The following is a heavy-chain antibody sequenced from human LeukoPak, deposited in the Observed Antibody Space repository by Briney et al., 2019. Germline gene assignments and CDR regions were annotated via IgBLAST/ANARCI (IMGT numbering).Heavy chain of an antibody. CDR1: GFTFSDYY. CDR2: ISSSGSTI. J-gene: IGHJ6*03. D-gene: IGHD4-17*01. CDR3: ARDYGDPNYYYYMDV. Sequence: PGGSLRLSCAASGFTFSDYYMSWIRQAPGKGLEWVSYISSSGSTIYYADSVKGLFTISRDNAKNSLYLQMNSLRAEDTAVYYCARDYGDPNYYYYMDVWGKGTTVTVSS. V-gene: IGHV3-11*01.